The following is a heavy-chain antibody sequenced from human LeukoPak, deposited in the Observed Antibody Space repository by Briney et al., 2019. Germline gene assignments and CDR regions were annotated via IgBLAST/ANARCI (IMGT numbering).Heavy chain of an antibody. CDR3: AREKNDFWSGYPGAFDY. D-gene: IGHD3-3*01. CDR1: GFTFSSNW. Sequence: PGGSLRLSCAASGFTFSSNWMSWVRQAPGKGLEWVANIKQDGSEKYYVDSVKGRFTISRDNAKNSLYLQMNSLRAEDTAVYYCAREKNDFWSGYPGAFDYWGQGTLVTVSS. V-gene: IGHV3-7*01. J-gene: IGHJ4*02. CDR2: IKQDGSEK.